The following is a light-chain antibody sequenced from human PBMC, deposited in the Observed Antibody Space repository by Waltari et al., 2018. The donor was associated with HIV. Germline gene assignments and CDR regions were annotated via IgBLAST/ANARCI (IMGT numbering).Light chain of an antibody. CDR3: QQYFSTPWT. V-gene: IGKV4-1*01. CDR1: QSLLYSPNNKNF. CDR2: WAS. Sequence: DIVMTQTPDSLIVSPGERASINCRSNQSLLYSPNNKNFLVWYQQKPGQPPKLLIYWASSRESVVPARFSGSGSGTNFTLTISSLQPEDVATYFCQQYFSTPWTFGQGTKV. J-gene: IGKJ1*01.